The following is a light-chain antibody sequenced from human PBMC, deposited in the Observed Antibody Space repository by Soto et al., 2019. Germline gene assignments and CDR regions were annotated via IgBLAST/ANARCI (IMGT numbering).Light chain of an antibody. CDR2: GAS. CDR3: QQYGNSPWT. Sequence: EIVLTQSPGTLSLSPGERATLSCRASLSVSSNYLAWCQQKPGQAPRLLIYGASSRATGIPDRFSGSGSGTDFTLTISRLEPEDFAVYYCQQYGNSPWTFGQGTKVEIK. V-gene: IGKV3-20*01. CDR1: LSVSSNY. J-gene: IGKJ1*01.